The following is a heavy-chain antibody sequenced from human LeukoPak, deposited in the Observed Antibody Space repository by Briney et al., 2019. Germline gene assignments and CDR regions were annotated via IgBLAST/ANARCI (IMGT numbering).Heavy chain of an antibody. CDR2: IYHSGSA. Sequence: KSSETLSLTCTVSGGSISRHYWSWIRQPPGKGLEWIGYIYHSGSANYNPSLKSRVTISVDTSKNQFSLKVSSVTAADTAVYYCARDPSYSSSSYYYYYGMDVWGQGTTVTVSS. V-gene: IGHV4-59*11. CDR3: ARDPSYSSSSYYYYYGMDV. D-gene: IGHD6-13*01. CDR1: GGSISRHY. J-gene: IGHJ6*02.